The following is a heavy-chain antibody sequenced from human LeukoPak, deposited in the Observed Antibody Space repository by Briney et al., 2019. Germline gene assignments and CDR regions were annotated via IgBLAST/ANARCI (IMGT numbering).Heavy chain of an antibody. CDR2: IIPIFGTA. D-gene: IGHD3-22*01. Sequence: TVKVSCKAPGGTFSSYAISWVRQAPGQGLEWMGGIIPIFGTANYAQKFQGRVTITTDESTSTAYMELSSLRSEDTAVYYCARGTVGDSSGYSFDYWGQGTLVTVSS. V-gene: IGHV1-69*05. J-gene: IGHJ4*02. CDR1: GGTFSSYA. CDR3: ARGTVGDSSGYSFDY.